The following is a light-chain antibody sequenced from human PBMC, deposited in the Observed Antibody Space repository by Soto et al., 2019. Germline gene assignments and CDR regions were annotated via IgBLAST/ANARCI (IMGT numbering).Light chain of an antibody. V-gene: IGKV3-20*01. J-gene: IGKJ2*01. CDR2: GAS. CDR3: QQYDSPPYT. Sequence: VLTQSPGTLSLSPGERATLSCRASQSVSSSNLAWYQKKPGQAPRVLIYGASTRATGIPDRFSGSGSGSDFTLTISRLEPEDFAVYYWQQYDSPPYTFGQGTNLEIK. CDR1: QSVSSSN.